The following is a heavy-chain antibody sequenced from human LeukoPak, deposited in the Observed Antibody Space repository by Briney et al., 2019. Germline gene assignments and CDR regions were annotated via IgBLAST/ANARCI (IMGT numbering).Heavy chain of an antibody. J-gene: IGHJ2*01. D-gene: IGHD5-24*01. CDR2: ISSSSSTI. Sequence: GGSLRLSCAASGFTFSSYSMNWVRQAPGKGLEWVSYISSSSSTIYYADSVKGRFTISRDNAKNSLYLQMNSLRAEDTAVYYCARGAEMATIARYFDLWGRGTLVTVSS. V-gene: IGHV3-48*04. CDR3: ARGAEMATIARYFDL. CDR1: GFTFSSYS.